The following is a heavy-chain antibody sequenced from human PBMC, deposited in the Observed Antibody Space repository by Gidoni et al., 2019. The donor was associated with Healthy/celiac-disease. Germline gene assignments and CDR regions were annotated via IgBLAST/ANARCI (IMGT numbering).Heavy chain of an antibody. CDR2: IYTSGST. CDR1: GGSISSYY. V-gene: IGHV4-4*07. Sequence: QVQLQESGPGLVKPSETLSLTCTVSGGSISSYYWSWIRQPAGKGLEWIGRIYTSGSTNYNPSLKSRVTMSVDTFKNQFSLKLSSVTATDTAVYYCAREIWEWRPQGSCGMDVWGQGTTVTVSS. J-gene: IGHJ6*02. D-gene: IGHD3-3*01. CDR3: AREIWEWRPQGSCGMDV.